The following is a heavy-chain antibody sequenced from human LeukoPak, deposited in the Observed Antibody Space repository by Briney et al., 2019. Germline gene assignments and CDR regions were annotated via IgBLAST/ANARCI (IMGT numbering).Heavy chain of an antibody. D-gene: IGHD3-10*01. CDR1: GGSISSYY. Sequence: PSKTLSLTCTVSGGSISSYYWSWIRQPPGKGLEWIGYIYYSGSTNYNPSLKSRVTISVDTSKNQFSLKLSSVTAADTAVYYCARAPLPFASGVVYWGQGTLVTVSS. J-gene: IGHJ4*02. CDR2: IYYSGST. V-gene: IGHV4-59*12. CDR3: ARAPLPFASGVVY.